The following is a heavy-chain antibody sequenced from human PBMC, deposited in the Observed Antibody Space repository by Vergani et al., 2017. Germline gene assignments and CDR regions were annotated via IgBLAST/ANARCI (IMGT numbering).Heavy chain of an antibody. CDR2: TWYDESRR. D-gene: IGHD2-15*01. J-gene: IGHJ4*02. V-gene: IGHV3-33*06. Sequence: QVQLVESGGGVVQPGRSLRLSSAVSGLTFNQYGMHWVRQAPGKGLEWVAVTWYDESRRYYRDSMEGPFTISRDNSKNTLYLQMKSLRPEDTAVYYCAKEGGGYCSGGTCYPEYWGQGTLVIVSS. CDR3: AKEGGGYCSGGTCYPEY. CDR1: GLTFNQYG.